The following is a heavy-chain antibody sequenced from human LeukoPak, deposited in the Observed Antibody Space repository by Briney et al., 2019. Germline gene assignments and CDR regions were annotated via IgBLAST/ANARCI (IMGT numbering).Heavy chain of an antibody. Sequence: ASVKVSCKASGYAFTSYDINWVRQATGQGLEWMGWMNPNSGNTGYAQKFQGRVTMTRHTSISTAYMDLSSLRSEDTAVYYCARSIETLTYSSSWYFPVDYWGQGTLVTVSS. CDR2: MNPNSGNT. CDR3: ARSIETLTYSSSWYFPVDY. V-gene: IGHV1-8*01. D-gene: IGHD6-13*01. CDR1: GYAFTSYD. J-gene: IGHJ4*02.